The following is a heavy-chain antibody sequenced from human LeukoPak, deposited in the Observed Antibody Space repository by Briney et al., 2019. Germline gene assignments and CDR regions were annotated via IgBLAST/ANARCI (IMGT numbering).Heavy chain of an antibody. Sequence: SETLSLTCTVSGGSISSYYWSWIRQPPGKGLEWIGRIYTSGSTNYNPSLKSRVTMSVDTSKNQFSLKLSSVTAADTAVYYCARSGSGYLRYYFDYWGQGTLVTVSS. V-gene: IGHV4-4*07. D-gene: IGHD5-12*01. CDR1: GGSISSYY. CDR3: ARSGSGYLRYYFDY. CDR2: IYTSGST. J-gene: IGHJ4*02.